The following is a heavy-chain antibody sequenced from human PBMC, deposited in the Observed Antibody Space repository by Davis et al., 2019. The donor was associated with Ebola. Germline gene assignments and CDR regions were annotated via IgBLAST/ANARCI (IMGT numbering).Heavy chain of an antibody. CDR1: GYTFTGYY. CDR3: ARDRCSGASCSYYYYAMDV. D-gene: IGHD2-15*01. CDR2: INPNNGGT. Sequence: ASVKVSCKASGYTFTGYYMHWVRQAPGQGLEWMGWINPNNGGTNFAQKFQGRVTMTRDTSISTAYMELSRLRSDDTAVYFCARDRCSGASCSYYYYAMDVWGQGTTVTVSS. J-gene: IGHJ6*02. V-gene: IGHV1-2*02.